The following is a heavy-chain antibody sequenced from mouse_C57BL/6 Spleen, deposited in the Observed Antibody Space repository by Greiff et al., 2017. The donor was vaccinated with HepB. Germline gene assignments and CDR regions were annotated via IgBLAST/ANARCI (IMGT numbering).Heavy chain of an antibody. V-gene: IGHV1-64*01. CDR1: GYTFTSYW. D-gene: IGHD1-1*01. Sequence: VQLQQSGAELVKPGASVKLSCKASGYTFTSYWMHWVKQRPGQGLEWIGMIHPNSGGTNYNEKFKSKATLTVDKSSSTAYMQLSSLTSEDSAVYYCARWTYYGSSGAMDYWGQGTSVTVSS. CDR2: IHPNSGGT. J-gene: IGHJ4*01. CDR3: ARWTYYGSSGAMDY.